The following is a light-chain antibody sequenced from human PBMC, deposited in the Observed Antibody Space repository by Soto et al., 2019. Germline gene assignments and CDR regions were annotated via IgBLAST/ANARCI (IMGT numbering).Light chain of an antibody. CDR2: GAS. V-gene: IGKV3-15*01. CDR3: QQYNDNWPT. CDR1: QSVRTN. J-gene: IGKJ1*01. Sequence: EIVMTQSPATLSVSPGERATLSCRASQSVRTNLAWYHHKPGQAPGLLIYGASNRATGFPARFSGSGSGTEFTLTISSLQSEDFGVYYCQQYNDNWPTFGQGTKVEIK.